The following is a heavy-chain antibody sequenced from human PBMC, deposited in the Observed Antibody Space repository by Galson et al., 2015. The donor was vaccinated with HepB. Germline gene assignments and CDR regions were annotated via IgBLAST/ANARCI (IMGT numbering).Heavy chain of an antibody. V-gene: IGHV1-69*01. CDR3: ARHGLGGYSGFPDY. CDR1: GGTFSSNA. CDR2: IIPIFGTA. D-gene: IGHD3-10*01. J-gene: IGHJ4*02. Sequence: SCKASGGTFSSNAITWVRQAPGQGLEWMGGIIPIFGTANYAQKFQGRVTITADESTSTAYMELSSLRSEDTAFYYCARHGLGGYSGFPDYWGQGTLVTVSS.